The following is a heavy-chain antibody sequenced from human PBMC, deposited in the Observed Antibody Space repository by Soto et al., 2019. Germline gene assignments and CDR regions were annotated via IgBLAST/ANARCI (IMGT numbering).Heavy chain of an antibody. V-gene: IGHV1-2*04. CDR1: GYTFTGYY. D-gene: IGHD3-10*01. CDR2: INPSSGGT. Sequence: ASVKVSCKASGYTFTGYYMHWVRQAPGQGLEWMGWINPSSGGTNYAQKFQGWVTMTRDTSISTAYMELSRLRSDDTAVYYCARDGRLWFGESAPDYWGQGTLVTVSS. J-gene: IGHJ4*02. CDR3: ARDGRLWFGESAPDY.